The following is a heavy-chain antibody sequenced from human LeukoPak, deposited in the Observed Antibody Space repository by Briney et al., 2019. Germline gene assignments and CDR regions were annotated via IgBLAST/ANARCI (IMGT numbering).Heavy chain of an antibody. CDR3: ARKTVVGSYFDY. V-gene: IGHV3-66*02. Sequence: PGGSLRLSCAASGFTVRSNYMSWVRQAPGKGLEWVSVIYSGGSTYYVDSVKGRFTISRDNSKNTLYLQMNSLRAEDTAVYYCARKTVVGSYFDYWGQGTPVTVSS. D-gene: IGHD4-23*01. CDR2: IYSGGST. CDR1: GFTVRSNY. J-gene: IGHJ4*02.